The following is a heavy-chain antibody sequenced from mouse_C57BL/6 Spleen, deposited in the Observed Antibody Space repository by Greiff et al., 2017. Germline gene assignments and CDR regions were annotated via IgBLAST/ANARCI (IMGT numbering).Heavy chain of an antibody. Sequence: QVQLQQSGAELVKPGASVKISCKASGYAFSSYWMHWVKQRPGRGLEWIGQIYPGDGGTNYNGKFKGKATLTEDKSSSTAYMQLSSLTSEDSAVYYCARRGYNCDGHWFAYWGQGTLVTVSA. V-gene: IGHV1-80*01. CDR2: IYPGDGGT. D-gene: IGHD2-12*01. CDR1: GYAFSSYW. CDR3: ARRGYNCDGHWFAY. J-gene: IGHJ3*01.